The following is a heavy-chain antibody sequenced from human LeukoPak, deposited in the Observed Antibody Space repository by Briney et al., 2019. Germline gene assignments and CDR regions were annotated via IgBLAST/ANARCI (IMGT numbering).Heavy chain of an antibody. CDR2: IYYSGST. J-gene: IGHJ3*02. V-gene: IGHV4-39*07. D-gene: IGHD3-22*01. Sequence: SETLSLTCTVSGGSISSSSYYWGWIRQPPGKGLEWIGSIYYSGSTYYNPSLKSRVTISVDTSKNQFSLKLSSVTAADTAVYYCVRDGDYYDSSGSVRAFDIWGQGTMVTVSS. CDR1: GGSISSSSYY. CDR3: VRDGDYYDSSGSVRAFDI.